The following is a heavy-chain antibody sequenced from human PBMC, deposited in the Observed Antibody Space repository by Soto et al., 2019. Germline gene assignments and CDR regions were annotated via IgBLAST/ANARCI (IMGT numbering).Heavy chain of an antibody. J-gene: IGHJ4*02. CDR1: GFTFTRYS. Sequence: GWSLRLSCAAPGFTFTRYSMNWVRQAPGNGLEWVSSIISTTHYIYYADSMRGLFTITRDNAKNAVYLEMNSLSAEDTAVYYCARESEDLTSNLDYWGQGTLVTVSS. CDR3: ARESEDLTSNLDY. CDR2: IISTTHYI. V-gene: IGHV3-21*06.